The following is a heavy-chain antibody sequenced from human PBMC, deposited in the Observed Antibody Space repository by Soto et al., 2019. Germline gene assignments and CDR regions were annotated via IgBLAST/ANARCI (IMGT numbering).Heavy chain of an antibody. CDR2: ISWNSGSI. CDR3: AKGSGLLYYFDY. D-gene: IGHD2-21*01. J-gene: IGHJ4*02. Sequence: LRLSCAASGFTFDDYAMHWVRQAPGKGLEWVSGISWNSGSIGYADSVKGRFTISRDNAKNSLYLQMNSLRAEDTALYYCAKGSGLLYYFDYWGQGTLVTVSS. CDR1: GFTFDDYA. V-gene: IGHV3-9*01.